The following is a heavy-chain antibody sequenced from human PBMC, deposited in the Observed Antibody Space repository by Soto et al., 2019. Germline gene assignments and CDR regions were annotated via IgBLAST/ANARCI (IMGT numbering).Heavy chain of an antibody. CDR2: IYYSGST. CDR3: AREGGYFGFDY. Sequence: QVQLQESGPGLVKPSQTLSLTCTVSGGSISSGGYYWSWIRQHPGKGLEWIGYIYYSGSTYYNPSCKSRVTISADTSKNQCSLKLGSVTAADTAVYYCAREGGYFGFDYWGQGTLVTVSS. V-gene: IGHV4-31*03. D-gene: IGHD3-9*01. J-gene: IGHJ4*02. CDR1: GGSISSGGYY.